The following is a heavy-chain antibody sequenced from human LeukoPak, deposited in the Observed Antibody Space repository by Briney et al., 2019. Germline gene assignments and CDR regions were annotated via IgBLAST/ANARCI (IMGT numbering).Heavy chain of an antibody. CDR2: INHSGST. V-gene: IGHV4-34*01. CDR3: ARETAARDAFDI. CDR1: GGSLSGYY. Sequence: SETLSLTCAVYGGSLSGYYWSWIRQPPGKGLEWIGEINHSGSTNYNPSLKSRVTISVDTSKNQFSLKLSSVTAADTAVYYCARETAARDAFDIWGQGTMVTVSS. D-gene: IGHD6-6*01. J-gene: IGHJ3*02.